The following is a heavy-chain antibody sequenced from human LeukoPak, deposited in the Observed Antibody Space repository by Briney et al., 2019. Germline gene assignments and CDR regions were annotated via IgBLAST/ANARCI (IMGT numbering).Heavy chain of an antibody. V-gene: IGHV3-23*01. D-gene: IGHD3-9*01. J-gene: IGHJ4*01. CDR1: GFTFSSYA. Sequence: GGSLRLSCAASGFTFSSYAMSWVRQAPGKGLEWVSAISGSGGSTYYADSVKGRFTISRDNSKNTLYLQMNSLRAEDTAVYYCAKDTRDDPADCEILTCYYTRLYYWG. CDR3: AKDTRDDPADCEILTCYYTRLYY. CDR2: ISGSGGST.